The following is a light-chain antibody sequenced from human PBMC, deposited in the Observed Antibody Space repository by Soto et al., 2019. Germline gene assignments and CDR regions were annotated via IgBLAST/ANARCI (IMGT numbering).Light chain of an antibody. V-gene: IGLV2-14*01. J-gene: IGLJ3*02. CDR1: NTDDGGYDR. CDR3: ISYIPSTTTHWV. CDR2: EVY. Sequence: QSALTQPASVSGSPGQSITISCIGTNTDDGGYDRVSWYQHHPGKAPKMLIFEVYNRPSGISDRFSGSKSGDTASLTISGLQAEDEADYYCISYIPSTTTHWVFGGGTKLTVL.